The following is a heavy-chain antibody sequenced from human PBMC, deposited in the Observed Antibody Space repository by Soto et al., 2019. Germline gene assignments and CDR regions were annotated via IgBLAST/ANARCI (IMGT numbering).Heavy chain of an antibody. CDR1: GNTFTNYY. J-gene: IGHJ4*02. D-gene: IGHD2-21*02. CDR3: ARGGHVVVVTAAFDY. V-gene: IGHV1-46*01. Sequence: QVQLMQSGAEVKKPGASVKVSCKASGNTFTNYYIHWVRQAPGQGLEWMGTINPSGGHTTYAQKFLGRVTXTXXXSXXTLYMELTSLRSEDTAVYYCARGGHVVVVTAAFDYGGQGTLVTVSS. CDR2: INPSGGHT.